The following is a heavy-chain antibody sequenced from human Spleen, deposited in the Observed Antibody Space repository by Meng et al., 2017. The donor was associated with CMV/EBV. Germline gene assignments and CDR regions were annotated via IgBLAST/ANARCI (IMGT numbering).Heavy chain of an antibody. CDR3: ARGRGNWNDRALDY. CDR1: GGSFSGYY. CDR2: INHSGST. J-gene: IGHJ4*02. D-gene: IGHD1-1*01. V-gene: IGHV4-34*01. Sequence: QVQLQQWGAGLLKPSETLSLTCAVYGGSFSGYYWSWIRQPPGKGLEWIGEINHSGSTNYNPSLKSRVTISVDTSKNQFSLKLSSVTAADTAVYYCARGRGNWNDRALDYWGQGTLVTVSS.